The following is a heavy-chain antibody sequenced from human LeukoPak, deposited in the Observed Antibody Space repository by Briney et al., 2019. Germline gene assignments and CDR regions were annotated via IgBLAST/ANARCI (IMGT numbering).Heavy chain of an antibody. CDR2: ISGDGGST. Sequence: PGGSLRLSCAASGFTFDDYAMHWVRQAPGKGLEWVSLISGDGGSTYYADSVKGRFTISRDNSKNSLYLQMNSLRTEDTAFYYWAKPPRGSYYFFDYRGLGTLVTVSS. D-gene: IGHD1-26*01. V-gene: IGHV3-43*02. CDR3: AKPPRGSYYFFDY. J-gene: IGHJ4*02. CDR1: GFTFDDYA.